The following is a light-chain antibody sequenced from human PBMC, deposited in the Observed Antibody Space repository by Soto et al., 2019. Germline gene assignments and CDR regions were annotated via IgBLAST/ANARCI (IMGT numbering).Light chain of an antibody. CDR1: QSVLYSSNNKNY. CDR3: QQYYSTPLT. CDR2: WSS. V-gene: IGKV4-1*01. Sequence: DIVMTQSPDSLVVSLGERAAINCKSSQSVLYSSNNKNYLAWYQQKPGQPPKLLIYWSSTRESGVPDRFSGSGSGTDFTLTISSLQAEDVAVYYCQQYYSTPLTFRGGTKVEIK. J-gene: IGKJ4*01.